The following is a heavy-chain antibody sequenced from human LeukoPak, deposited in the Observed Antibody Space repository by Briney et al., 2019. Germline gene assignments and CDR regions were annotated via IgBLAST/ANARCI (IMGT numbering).Heavy chain of an antibody. Sequence: SVKVSCKASGGTFISYAISWVRQAPGQGLEWMGGIIPIFGTANYAQKFQGRVTITADESTSTAYMELSSLRSEDTAVYYCARDKGCGGDCYDYYYGMDVWGQGTTVTVSS. CDR3: ARDKGCGGDCYDYYYGMDV. CDR1: GGTFISYA. CDR2: IIPIFGTA. J-gene: IGHJ6*02. D-gene: IGHD2-21*02. V-gene: IGHV1-69*13.